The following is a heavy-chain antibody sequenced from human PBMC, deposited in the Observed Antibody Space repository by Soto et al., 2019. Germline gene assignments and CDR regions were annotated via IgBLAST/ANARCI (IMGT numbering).Heavy chain of an antibody. CDR1: GFTFTSHG. CDR3: ARWGNWKVADN. CDR2: IWYDGSNK. V-gene: IGHV3-33*01. D-gene: IGHD3-16*01. Sequence: QVQLVESGGGVVQPGRSLRLSCAASGFTFTSHGMHWVRQAPDKGLEWVAVIWYDGSNKYYADSVKGRFTNSRDNSKNMLYLEMNSLRVEDTAVYYCARWGNWKVADNWGQGTLVTVSS. J-gene: IGHJ4*02.